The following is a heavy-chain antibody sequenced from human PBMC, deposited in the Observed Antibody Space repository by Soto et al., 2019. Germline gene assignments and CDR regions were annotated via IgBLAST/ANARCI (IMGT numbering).Heavy chain of an antibody. CDR1: EFTFSRYG. D-gene: IGHD6-13*01. CDR3: AKDSAYSSSWWGAFDI. Sequence: SLRLSCAASEFTFSRYGMHWVRQAPGKGLEWVAVISYDGSNKYYADSVKGRFTISRDNSKNTLYLQMNSLRAEDTAVYYCAKDSAYSSSWWGAFDIWGQGTMVTVSS. J-gene: IGHJ3*02. CDR2: ISYDGSNK. V-gene: IGHV3-30*18.